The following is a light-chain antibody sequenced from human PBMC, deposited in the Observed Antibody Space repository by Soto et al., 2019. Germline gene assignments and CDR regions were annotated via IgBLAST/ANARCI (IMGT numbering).Light chain of an antibody. Sequence: QSALTQPASVSGSPGQSITISCTGTSSDLGSYKFVSWYQHHPGKAPKLMIYEGSKRPSGVSNRVSGSKSGNTASLTISGLQAEDDADYYCCSYAGSSTLIFGGGTKLTVL. CDR3: CSYAGSSTLI. V-gene: IGLV2-23*01. CDR1: SSDLGSYKF. J-gene: IGLJ2*01. CDR2: EGS.